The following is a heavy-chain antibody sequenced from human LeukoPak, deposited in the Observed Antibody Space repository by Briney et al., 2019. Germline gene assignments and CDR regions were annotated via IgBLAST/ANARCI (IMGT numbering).Heavy chain of an antibody. CDR1: GFSFRNYA. Sequence: GGSLRLSCAVSGFSFRNYAMSWVRQAPGRGLEGVSGIGRRGDATYYADSVKGRFTISRDNSREMLYLQMNSLRVEDTAVYYCAKDPNGDYVGAFDSWGQGTMVTVSS. CDR2: IGRRGDAT. J-gene: IGHJ3*02. D-gene: IGHD4-17*01. V-gene: IGHV3-23*01. CDR3: AKDPNGDYVGAFDS.